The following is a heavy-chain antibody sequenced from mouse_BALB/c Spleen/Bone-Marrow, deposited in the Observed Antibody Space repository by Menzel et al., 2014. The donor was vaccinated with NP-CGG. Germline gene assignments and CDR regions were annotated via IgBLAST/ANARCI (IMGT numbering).Heavy chain of an antibody. V-gene: IGHV1-80*01. CDR2: IYPGNGSA. CDR1: GYAFSTYW. D-gene: IGHD2-1*01. J-gene: IGHJ3*01. CDR3: SRGGNYGTY. Sequence: QVQLQQSGAELVRPGSSVKISCKASGYAFSTYWMNWVKQRPGQGLGWIGQIYPGNGSADYNGKFKDKATLTADKSSRTAYMHLSSLTSEDSAVYFCSRGGNYGTYWGQGTLVTVSA.